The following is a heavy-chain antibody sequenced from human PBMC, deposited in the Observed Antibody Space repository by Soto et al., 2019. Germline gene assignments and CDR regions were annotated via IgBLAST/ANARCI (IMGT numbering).Heavy chain of an antibody. J-gene: IGHJ4*01. V-gene: IGHV3-48*03. D-gene: IGHD3-3*01. CDR3: ARGGYYWDN. CDR1: GFTFSTYE. CDR2: IGSGGTI. Sequence: GGSLRLSCAASGFTFSTYEMTWVRQAPGKGLEWVSYIGSGGTIFYADSVKGRFTISRDNARNSLYLQMNSLRDEDTAVYYCARGGYYWDNWGRGSLVT.